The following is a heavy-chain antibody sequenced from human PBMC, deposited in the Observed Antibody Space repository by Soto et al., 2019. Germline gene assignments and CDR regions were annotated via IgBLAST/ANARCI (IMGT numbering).Heavy chain of an antibody. CDR2: IYYSGST. D-gene: IGHD3-16*02. CDR1: GGSISSGGYY. J-gene: IGHJ3*02. Sequence: QVQLQESGPGLVKPSQTLSLTCTVSGGSISSGGYYWSWIRQHPGKGLEWSGYIYYSGSTYYNPSLKGRVIISVDTYKNQFSLKLSSVTAADTAVYYCARGYYDYIGGSYPRVPDPNDAFDIWGQGTMVTVSS. CDR3: ARGYYDYIGGSYPRVPDPNDAFDI. V-gene: IGHV4-31*03.